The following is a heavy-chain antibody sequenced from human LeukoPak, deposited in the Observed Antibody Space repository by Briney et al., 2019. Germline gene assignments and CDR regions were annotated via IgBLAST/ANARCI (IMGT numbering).Heavy chain of an antibody. Sequence: ASVNVSCKASGYTFTSYYIHWVRQAPGQGLEWMGIIDPSGYTTIYAQKFQGRVTMTRDTSTSTVYMELSSLRSEDTAVYYYARPVGPGWSFDYWGQGTLVTVSS. CDR3: ARPVGPGWSFDY. CDR2: IDPSGYTT. CDR1: GYTFTSYY. D-gene: IGHD3-9*01. J-gene: IGHJ4*02. V-gene: IGHV1-46*01.